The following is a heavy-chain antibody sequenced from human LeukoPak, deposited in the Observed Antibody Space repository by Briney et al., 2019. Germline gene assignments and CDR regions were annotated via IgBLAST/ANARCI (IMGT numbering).Heavy chain of an antibody. CDR2: ISAYNGNT. J-gene: IGHJ6*02. Sequence: GASVKVSCKASGYTFTSYGISWVRQAPGQGLEWMGWISAYNGNTNYAQKLQGRVTITRDTSASTAYMELSSLRSEDTAVYYCARGLSGTSGYYDFWSGYYDYYYYYGMDVWGQGTTVTVSS. V-gene: IGHV1-18*01. CDR1: GYTFTSYG. CDR3: ARGLSGTSGYYDFWSGYYDYYYYYGMDV. D-gene: IGHD3-3*01.